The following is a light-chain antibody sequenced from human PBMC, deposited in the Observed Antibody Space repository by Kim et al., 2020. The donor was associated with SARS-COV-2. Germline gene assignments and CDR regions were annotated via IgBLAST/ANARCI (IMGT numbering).Light chain of an antibody. CDR2: STS. CDR3: QQYDGLLWT. Sequence: ESVLTQSPGSLSLSPGERATLSCRASQSVSRRYFAWFQQKPGQAPSVLIYSTSIRATGIPDRFSGSGSGTDFTLTISRLEPEDSAVYYCQQYDGLLWTFGQGTKVDIK. J-gene: IGKJ1*01. V-gene: IGKV3-20*01. CDR1: QSVSRRY.